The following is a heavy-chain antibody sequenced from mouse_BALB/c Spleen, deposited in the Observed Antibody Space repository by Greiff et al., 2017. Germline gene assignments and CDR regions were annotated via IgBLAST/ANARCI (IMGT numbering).Heavy chain of an antibody. CDR3: TYYYGSSYAMDY. Sequence: EVKLVESGTVLARPGASVKMSCKASGYTFTSYWMHWVKQRPGQGLEWIGAIYPGNSDTSYNQKFKGKAKLTAVTSTSTAYMELSSLTNEDSAVYYCTYYYGSSYAMDYWGQGTSVTVSS. V-gene: IGHV1-5*01. J-gene: IGHJ4*01. CDR1: GYTFTSYW. CDR2: IYPGNSDT. D-gene: IGHD1-1*01.